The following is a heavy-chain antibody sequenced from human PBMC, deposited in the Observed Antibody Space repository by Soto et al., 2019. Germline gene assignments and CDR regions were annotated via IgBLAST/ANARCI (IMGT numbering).Heavy chain of an antibody. J-gene: IGHJ6*02. CDR3: AKNGDFWSWGMDV. V-gene: IGHV3-23*01. D-gene: IGHD3-3*01. CDR1: GFTFSTYA. Sequence: GGSLRLSCAASGFTFSTYAMTWVRQAPGKGLEWVSIISSSGDATYYLDSVKGRFTISRDNSRNTLHLQMNSLRAEDAAVYFCAKNGDFWSWGMDVWGQGTTVTVSS. CDR2: ISSSGDAT.